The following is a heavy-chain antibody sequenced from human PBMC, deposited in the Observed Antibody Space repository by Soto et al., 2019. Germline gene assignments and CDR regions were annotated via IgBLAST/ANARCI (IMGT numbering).Heavy chain of an antibody. CDR1: GGSISSSSYY. CDR2: IYYSGST. Sequence: SETLSLTCTVSGGSISSSSYYWGWIRQPPGKGLEWIGSIYYSGSTYYNPSLKSRVTISVDTSKNQFSLKLSSVTAADTAVYYCATYGDYYLYADAFDIWGQGTMVTVSS. D-gene: IGHD4-17*01. CDR3: ATYGDYYLYADAFDI. V-gene: IGHV4-39*01. J-gene: IGHJ3*02.